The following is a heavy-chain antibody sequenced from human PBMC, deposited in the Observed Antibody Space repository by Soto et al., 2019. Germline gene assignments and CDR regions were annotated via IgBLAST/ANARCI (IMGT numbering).Heavy chain of an antibody. D-gene: IGHD2-8*01. CDR2: INPNSGAT. CDR1: GYTFTDYY. Sequence: GASVKVSCKASGYTFTDYYMHWVRQAPGQGLEWMGWINPNSGATSYAQRFQGRVTMTRDTSISTAYMELSRLTSDDTAVYYCAREGGDSVQMVYALPWYWGQGTLVTVSS. J-gene: IGHJ4*02. CDR3: AREGGDSVQMVYALPWY. V-gene: IGHV1-2*02.